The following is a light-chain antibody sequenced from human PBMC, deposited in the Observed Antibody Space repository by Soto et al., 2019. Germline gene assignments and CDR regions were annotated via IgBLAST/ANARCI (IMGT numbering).Light chain of an antibody. CDR2: LNSDGSH. CDR3: QTWGTGIWV. CDR1: SGHSTYA. J-gene: IGLJ3*02. Sequence: QPVLTQSPSASASLGASVKLTCTLSSGHSTYAIAWHQQQPETGPRFLMKLNSDGSHTKGDGIPDRFSGSSSGAERYLTISSLHSEDEADYYCQTWGTGIWVFGGGTQLTVL. V-gene: IGLV4-69*01.